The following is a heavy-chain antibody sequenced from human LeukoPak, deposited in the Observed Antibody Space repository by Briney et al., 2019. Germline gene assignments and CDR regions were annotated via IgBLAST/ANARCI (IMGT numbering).Heavy chain of an antibody. D-gene: IGHD4-11*01. J-gene: IGHJ3*02. CDR2: IYYSGST. V-gene: IGHV4-30-4*08. CDR1: GGSISSGDYY. Sequence: SETLSLTRTVSGGSISSGDYYWSWIRQPPGKGLEWIGYIYYSGSTYYNPSLKSRVTISVGTSKNQFSLKLSSVTAADTAVYYCATTTTVTNVEAFDIWGQGTMVTVSS. CDR3: ATTTTVTNVEAFDI.